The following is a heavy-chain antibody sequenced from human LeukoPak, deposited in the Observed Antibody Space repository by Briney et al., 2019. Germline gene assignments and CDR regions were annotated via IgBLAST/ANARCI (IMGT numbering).Heavy chain of an antibody. Sequence: PGGSLRLSCAASGFTFRNYALSWVRRAPGKGLEWVSGISDSGGDTYYADSVKGRFTIARDNSKNTLYLQMNSLRAEDTAVYYCAKALVIITNFDYWGQGTLVTVSS. J-gene: IGHJ4*02. CDR3: AKALVIITNFDY. V-gene: IGHV3-23*01. CDR2: ISDSGGDT. D-gene: IGHD3-9*01. CDR1: GFTFRNYA.